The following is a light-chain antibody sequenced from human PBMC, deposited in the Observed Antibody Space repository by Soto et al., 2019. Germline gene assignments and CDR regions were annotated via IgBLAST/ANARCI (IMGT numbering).Light chain of an antibody. Sequence: EIVLTQSPATLSLSPGERATLSCRASQSVSSYLAWYQQKPGQAPRLLIYEASNRATGIPARFSGSGSGTDFPLTISSLEPEDFAVYYCQQRSKWSGTFGGGTKVEIK. V-gene: IGKV3-11*01. CDR2: EAS. J-gene: IGKJ4*01. CDR1: QSVSSY. CDR3: QQRSKWSGT.